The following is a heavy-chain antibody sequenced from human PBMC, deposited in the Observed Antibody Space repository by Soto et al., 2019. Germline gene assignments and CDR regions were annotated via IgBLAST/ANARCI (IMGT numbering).Heavy chain of an antibody. V-gene: IGHV3-30-3*01. J-gene: IGHJ5*02. CDR2: ISYDGSNK. CDR3: ARDKYYYGSVPFDP. D-gene: IGHD3-10*01. Sequence: GGSLRLSCAASGFTFSSYAMHWVRQAPGKGLEWVAVISYDGSNKYYADSVKGRFTISRDNSKNTLYLQMDSLRAEDTAVYYCARDKYYYGSVPFDPWGQGTLVTVSS. CDR1: GFTFSSYA.